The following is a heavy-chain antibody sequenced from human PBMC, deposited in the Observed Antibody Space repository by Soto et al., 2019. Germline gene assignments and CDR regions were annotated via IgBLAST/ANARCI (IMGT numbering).Heavy chain of an antibody. D-gene: IGHD5-18*01. CDR1: GFTFSSYS. Sequence: VQLVESGGGLVKPGGSLRLSCAASGFTFSSYSMNWVRQAPGKGLGWVSSISSSSSYIYYADSVKGRFTISRDNAKNSLDLQMNSQRAEDTAVYYCARTGRVEMDTMARYFDLWGRGTLVTVSS. CDR3: ARTGRVEMDTMARYFDL. CDR2: ISSSSSYI. J-gene: IGHJ2*01. V-gene: IGHV3-21*01.